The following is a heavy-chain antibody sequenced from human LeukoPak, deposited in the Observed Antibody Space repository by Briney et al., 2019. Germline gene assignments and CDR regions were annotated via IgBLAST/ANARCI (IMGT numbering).Heavy chain of an antibody. D-gene: IGHD6-13*01. Sequence: GGSLRLSCAASGFTFINYWMHWVRQAPGKGLVWVSRINGVGTTISYADSVRGRFTISRDNAKNTLYLQMNSLRAEDTAVYYCAKEAAGADFDYWGQGTLVTVSP. CDR3: AKEAAGADFDY. V-gene: IGHV3-74*01. CDR2: INGVGTTI. J-gene: IGHJ4*02. CDR1: GFTFINYW.